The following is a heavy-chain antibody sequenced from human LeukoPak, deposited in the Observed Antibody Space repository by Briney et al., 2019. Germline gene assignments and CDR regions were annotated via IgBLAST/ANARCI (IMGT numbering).Heavy chain of an antibody. Sequence: SETLSLTCTVSSGSISTSNYYWGWVRQPPGKALEWIGNIFYTGSTYYSPSLKSRVTISVDTSKNQFSLKLSSVTAADTAVYYCASKERGAARLGYDYWGQGTLVTVSS. CDR1: SGSISTSNYY. V-gene: IGHV4-39*07. D-gene: IGHD6-6*01. J-gene: IGHJ4*02. CDR2: IFYTGST. CDR3: ASKERGAARLGYDY.